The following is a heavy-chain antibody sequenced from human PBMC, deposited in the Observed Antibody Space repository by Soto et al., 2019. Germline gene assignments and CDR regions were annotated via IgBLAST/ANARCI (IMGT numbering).Heavy chain of an antibody. D-gene: IGHD3-16*02. Sequence: QEQLEQSGAEVKKPGASVMVSCKASRYSFSGYYFHWVRQAPGQGPEWMGWINSDLGGTNYAKRFQGRVTMTRDTSTKTVYMELSSLRSEDTAVYYCARSSGGVFGIIIEGSNWLAPWGQGSLVTVSS. CDR2: INSDLGGT. V-gene: IGHV1-2*02. CDR3: ARSSGGVFGIIIEGSNWLAP. J-gene: IGHJ5*02. CDR1: RYSFSGYY.